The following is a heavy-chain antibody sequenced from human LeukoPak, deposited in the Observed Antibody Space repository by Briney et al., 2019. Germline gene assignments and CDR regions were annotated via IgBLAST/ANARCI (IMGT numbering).Heavy chain of an antibody. V-gene: IGHV3-33*05. Sequence: PGGSLRLSCSASGFTFSTYGMQWVRQTPGKGLEWVAVIVSDGGRAHYGDSVRGRFTISRGNSKNTLYLQMNSLRAEDTAVYYCARDSITEDNSLDYWGRGILVTVSS. CDR1: GFTFSTYG. D-gene: IGHD7-27*01. J-gene: IGHJ4*02. CDR3: ARDSITEDNSLDY. CDR2: IVSDGGRA.